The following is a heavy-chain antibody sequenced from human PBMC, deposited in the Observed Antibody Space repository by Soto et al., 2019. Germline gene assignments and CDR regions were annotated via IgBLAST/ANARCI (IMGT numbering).Heavy chain of an antibody. D-gene: IGHD2-15*01. CDR3: ARAYCSGGSCYSGMDV. Sequence: QVQLVQSGAEVKKPGASVKVSCKASGYTFTSYGISWVRQAPGQGLEWMGWISAYNGNTNYAQKLQGRLTMTTDTSTSTAYMELRSLRSDDTAVYYCARAYCSGGSCYSGMDVWGQGTTVTVSS. J-gene: IGHJ6*02. V-gene: IGHV1-18*01. CDR1: GYTFTSYG. CDR2: ISAYNGNT.